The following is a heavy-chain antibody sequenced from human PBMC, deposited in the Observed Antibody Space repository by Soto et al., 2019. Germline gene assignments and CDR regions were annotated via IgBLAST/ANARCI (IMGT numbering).Heavy chain of an antibody. CDR3: AKDISQGITLVRGTNDLDYYYSAMDV. J-gene: IGHJ6*02. CDR1: GFTFDDYA. CDR2: IGWNSGSM. V-gene: IGHV3-9*01. Sequence: HPGGSLRLSCAASGFTFDDYAMHWVRQAPGKGLEWVSSIGWNSGSMGYADSVKGRFIISRDNAKNSLYLQMNSLRAEDTALYYCAKDISQGITLVRGTNDLDYYYSAMDVWGQGTTVTVSS. D-gene: IGHD3-10*01.